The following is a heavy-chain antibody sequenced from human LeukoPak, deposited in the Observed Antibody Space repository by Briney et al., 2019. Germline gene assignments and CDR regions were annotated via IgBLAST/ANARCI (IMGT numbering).Heavy chain of an antibody. V-gene: IGHV3-21*06. CDR3: ARDSTGYGYEEWN. D-gene: IGHD5-18*01. CDR1: GFTFSSYS. CDR2: ISSSSSYI. Sequence: KTGGSLRLSCAASGFTFSSYSMNWVRQAPGKGLEWVSSISSSSSYIYYADSVKGRFTISRDNAKNSLYLQMNSLRAEDTALYYCARDSTGYGYEEWNWGQGTLVTVSS. J-gene: IGHJ4*02.